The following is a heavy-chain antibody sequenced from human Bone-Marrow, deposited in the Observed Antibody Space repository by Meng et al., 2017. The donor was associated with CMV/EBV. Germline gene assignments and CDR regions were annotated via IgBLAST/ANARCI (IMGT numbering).Heavy chain of an antibody. CDR1: GGSISSSNW. V-gene: IGHV4-4*02. CDR3: ARGSVCIAAAAFTFYYYYYGMDV. D-gene: IGHD6-13*01. Sequence: SETLSLTCAVSGGSISSSNWWSWVRQPPGKGLEWIGEIYHSGSANYNPSLKSRVTISVDTSKNQFSLKLSSVTAADTAVYYCARGSVCIAAAAFTFYYYYYGMDVWGQGTTVTVSS. CDR2: IYHSGSA. J-gene: IGHJ6*02.